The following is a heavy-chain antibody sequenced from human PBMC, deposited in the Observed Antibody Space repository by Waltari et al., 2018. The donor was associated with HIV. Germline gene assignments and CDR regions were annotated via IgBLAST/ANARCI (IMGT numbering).Heavy chain of an antibody. V-gene: IGHV3-48*04. J-gene: IGHJ4*02. D-gene: IGHD3-22*01. Sequence: EVEVVQSGGRLAQPGGSLRISCMVSGFTLRSYSMNWVRQAPGKGLEWASKLSSDASRINYGDSVSVRCTTSRDNSRNAVCLQMSSLRADDTAVYYCVRPLYDSSGSLSDGEDWGQGTLVTGSS. CDR1: GFTLRSYS. CDR3: VRPLYDSSGSLSDGED. CDR2: LSSDASRI.